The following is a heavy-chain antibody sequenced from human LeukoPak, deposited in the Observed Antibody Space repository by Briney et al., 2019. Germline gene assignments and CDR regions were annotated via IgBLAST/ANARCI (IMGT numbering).Heavy chain of an antibody. Sequence: KPSETLSLTCTVSGGSISSSSYYWGWIRQPPGKGLEWIGSIYYSGSTYYNPSLKSRVTISVDTSKNQFCLKLSSVTAADTAVYYCARLRGRIVVVPAAIKGWFDPWGQGTLVTVSS. V-gene: IGHV4-39*01. CDR1: GGSISSSSYY. CDR2: IYYSGST. J-gene: IGHJ5*02. D-gene: IGHD2-2*01. CDR3: ARLRGRIVVVPAAIKGWFDP.